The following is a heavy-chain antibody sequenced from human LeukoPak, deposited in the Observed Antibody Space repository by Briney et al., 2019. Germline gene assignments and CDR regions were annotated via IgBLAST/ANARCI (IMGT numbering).Heavy chain of an antibody. CDR3: ARGYSGYDWGFYYYYGMDV. Sequence: ASVNVSFKSSVYTFTSYDMNWVRQATGQGLEWMGWMNPNSGNTGYAQKFQGRVTMTRNTSRSTAYMQLSSLRSEDTAVYYCARGYSGYDWGFYYYYGMDVWGQGATVTVSS. CDR1: VYTFTSYD. V-gene: IGHV1-8*01. D-gene: IGHD5-12*01. J-gene: IGHJ6*02. CDR2: MNPNSGNT.